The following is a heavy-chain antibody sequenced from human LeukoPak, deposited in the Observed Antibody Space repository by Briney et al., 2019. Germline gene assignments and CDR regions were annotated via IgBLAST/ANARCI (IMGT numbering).Heavy chain of an antibody. CDR3: ARDLAPWLLLVPDV. CDR1: GFTFSSYA. CDR2: ISYDGSNK. J-gene: IGHJ6*04. Sequence: GRSLRLSCAASGFTFSSYAMHWVRQAPGKGLEWVAVISYDGSNKYYADSVKGRFTISRDNSKNTLYLQMNSLRAEDTAVYYCARDLAPWLLLVPDVWGKGTTVTDSS. D-gene: IGHD3-22*01. V-gene: IGHV3-30*01.